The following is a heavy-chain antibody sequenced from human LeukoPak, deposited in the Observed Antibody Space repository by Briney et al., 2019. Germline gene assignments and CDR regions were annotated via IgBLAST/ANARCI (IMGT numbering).Heavy chain of an antibody. V-gene: IGHV3-9*01. Sequence: GGSLRLSCAASGFTFDDYAMHWVRQAPGKGLEWVSGISWNSGSIGYGDSVKGRFTISRDNAKNSLYLQMNSLRAEDTALYYCAKEYSSGWYFDYWGQGTLVTVSS. CDR1: GFTFDDYA. CDR3: AKEYSSGWYFDY. D-gene: IGHD6-19*01. CDR2: ISWNSGSI. J-gene: IGHJ4*02.